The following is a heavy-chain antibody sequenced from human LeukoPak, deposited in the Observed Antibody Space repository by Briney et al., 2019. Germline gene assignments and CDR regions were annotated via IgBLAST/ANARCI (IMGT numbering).Heavy chain of an antibody. CDR2: IKSKTDGGTT. CDR1: GFTFSSYS. V-gene: IGHV3-15*01. J-gene: IGHJ4*02. Sequence: PGGSLRLSCAASGFTFSSYSMNWVRQAPGKGLEWVGRIKSKTDGGTTDYAAPVKGRFTISRDDSKNTLYLQMNSLKTEDTAVYYCTTENYDILTGDGNYWGQGTLVTVSS. CDR3: TTENYDILTGDGNY. D-gene: IGHD3-9*01.